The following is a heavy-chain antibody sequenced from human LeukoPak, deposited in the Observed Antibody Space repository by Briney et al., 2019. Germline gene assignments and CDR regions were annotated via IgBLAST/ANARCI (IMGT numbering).Heavy chain of an antibody. CDR3: TRRTDILTGRGRDY. Sequence: SETLSLTCAVYGGSFRDYYWSWIRQPPGKGLEWIGEINHSGRTNYNPSLKSRVTISVDTSKNQFSLELSSVTAADTAVYYCTRRTDILTGRGRDYWGQGTLDTVSS. D-gene: IGHD3-9*01. J-gene: IGHJ4*02. CDR2: INHSGRT. V-gene: IGHV4-34*01. CDR1: GGSFRDYY.